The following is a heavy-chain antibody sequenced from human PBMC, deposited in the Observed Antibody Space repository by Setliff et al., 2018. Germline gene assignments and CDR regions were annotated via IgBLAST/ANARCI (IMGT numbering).Heavy chain of an antibody. CDR2: INAGNGNT. CDR3: ARGVGSVGIQLPDY. J-gene: IGHJ4*02. D-gene: IGHD5-18*01. V-gene: IGHV1-3*01. CDR1: GYTFTGYY. Sequence: ASVKVSCKASGYTFTGYYMHWVRQAPGQRLEWMGWINAGNGNTKYSQKFQGRVTITRDTSASTAYMELSSLRSEDTAVYYCARGVGSVGIQLPDYWGQGTLVTVSS.